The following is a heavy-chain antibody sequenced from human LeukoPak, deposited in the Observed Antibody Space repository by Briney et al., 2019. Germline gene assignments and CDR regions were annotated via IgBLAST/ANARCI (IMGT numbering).Heavy chain of an antibody. CDR1: GFTFSSYD. D-gene: IGHD1-1*01. J-gene: IGHJ5*02. Sequence: PGGSLRLSCAASGFTFSSYDMHWVRQATGKGLEWVSPIGTAGDTYYPGSAKCRFTISTENAKKSLYLQMNSLRAGDTAVYYCARVVKVPEGAWFDPWGQGTLVTVSS. CDR3: ARVVKVPEGAWFDP. V-gene: IGHV3-13*01. CDR2: IGTAGDT.